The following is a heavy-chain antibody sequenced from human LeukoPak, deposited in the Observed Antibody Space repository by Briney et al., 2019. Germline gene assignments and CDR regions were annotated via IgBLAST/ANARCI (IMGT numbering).Heavy chain of an antibody. V-gene: IGHV4-31*03. Sequence: SGTLSLTCTVSGGSISSSSYYWSWIRQHPGKGLEWVGYIYYSGSTYYNPSLKSRVTISVDTSKNQFSLKLTSVTAADTAVYSRARGNRGYSHRGNYNWFDPWGQGTLVTVSS. D-gene: IGHD5-18*01. J-gene: IGHJ5*02. CDR1: GGSISSSSYY. CDR2: IYYSGST. CDR3: ARGNRGYSHRGNYNWFDP.